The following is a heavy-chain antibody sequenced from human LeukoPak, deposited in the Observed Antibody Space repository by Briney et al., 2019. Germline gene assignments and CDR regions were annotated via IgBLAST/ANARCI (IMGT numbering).Heavy chain of an antibody. CDR2: ISSSSSYI. V-gene: IGHV3-21*01. CDR1: GFTFSSYW. D-gene: IGHD6-13*01. CDR3: ARDKLSGYSSSFEFDP. Sequence: GGSLRLSCAASGFTFSSYWMSWVRQAPGKGLEWVSSISSSSSYIYYADSVKGRFTISRDNAKNSLYLQMNSLRAEDTAVYYCARDKLSGYSSSFEFDPWGQGTLVTVSS. J-gene: IGHJ5*02.